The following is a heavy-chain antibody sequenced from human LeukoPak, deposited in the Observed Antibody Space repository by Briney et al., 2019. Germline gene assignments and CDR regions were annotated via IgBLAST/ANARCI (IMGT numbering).Heavy chain of an antibody. CDR3: AREGDNINAGSVIYRGGMDV. CDR2: INPNSGDT. J-gene: IGHJ6*02. Sequence: WASVKVSCKASGYTFTDYYIHWTRQAPGPGLEWMGWINPNSGDTKYAQKFRGTVTMTRDTSISTAYMELSSLRSDDTAVYFCAREGDNINAGSVIYRGGMDVWGQGTTVTVSS. V-gene: IGHV1-2*02. D-gene: IGHD3-10*01. CDR1: GYTFTDYY.